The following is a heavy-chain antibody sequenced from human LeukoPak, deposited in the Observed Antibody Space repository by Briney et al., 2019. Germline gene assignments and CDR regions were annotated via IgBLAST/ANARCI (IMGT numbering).Heavy chain of an antibody. CDR1: GFTFSSSA. Sequence: PGGSLRLSCAASGFTFSSSAMSWVRQAPGKGLEWVSAISNNGGYTYYADSVKGRFTISRDTASNTMHLEMNNLRIEDTAVYYCMRDYMGWFDPWGQGSLVTVSS. CDR3: MRDYMGWFDP. J-gene: IGHJ5*02. CDR2: ISNNGGYT. D-gene: IGHD3-10*01. V-gene: IGHV3-23*01.